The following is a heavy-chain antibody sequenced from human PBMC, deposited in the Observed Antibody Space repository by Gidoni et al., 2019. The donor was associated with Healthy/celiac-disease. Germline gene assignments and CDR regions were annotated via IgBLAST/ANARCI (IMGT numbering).Heavy chain of an antibody. CDR2: IIPIFGTA. D-gene: IGHD3-3*02. CDR1: GGTFSSYA. CDR3: AREPTSLSRVFDY. Sequence: QVQLVQSGAEVKTPGSSVEVSCRASGGTFSSYAISWVRQAPGQGLEWMGGIIPIFGTANYAQKFQGRVTITADESTSTAYMELSSLRSEDTAVYYCAREPTSLSRVFDYWGQGTLVTVSS. V-gene: IGHV1-69*01. J-gene: IGHJ4*02.